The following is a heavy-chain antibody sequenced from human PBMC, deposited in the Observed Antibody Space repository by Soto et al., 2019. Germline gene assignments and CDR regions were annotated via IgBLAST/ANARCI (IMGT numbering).Heavy chain of an antibody. D-gene: IGHD6-13*01. Sequence: PGGSLRLSCVASGFTFSIFPMSWVRQAPGEGLEWVSVISGSGGSTYYADSVKGRFTISRDNSKNTVYLQMNSLRVEDTAVYFCAKVSYSSSWYFDPWGQGTLVTVSS. CDR1: GFTFSIFP. V-gene: IGHV3-23*01. J-gene: IGHJ5*02. CDR3: AKVSYSSSWYFDP. CDR2: ISGSGGST.